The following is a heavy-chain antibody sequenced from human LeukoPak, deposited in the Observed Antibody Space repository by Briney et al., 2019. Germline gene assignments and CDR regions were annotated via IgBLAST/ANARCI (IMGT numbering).Heavy chain of an antibody. CDR1: GFTFSSYG. V-gene: IGHV3-30*18. CDR3: AKDRAATLRYYYGMDV. J-gene: IGHJ6*02. Sequence: GGSLRLSCAASGFTFSSYGMHWVRQAPGKGLEWAAVISYDGSNKYYADSVKGRFTISRDNSKNTLYLQMNSLRAEDTAVYYCAKDRAATLRYYYGMDVWGQGTTVTVSS. CDR2: ISYDGSNK. D-gene: IGHD3-16*01.